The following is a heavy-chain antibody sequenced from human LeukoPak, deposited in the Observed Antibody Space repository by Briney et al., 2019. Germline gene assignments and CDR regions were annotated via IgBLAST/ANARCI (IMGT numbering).Heavy chain of an antibody. V-gene: IGHV4-59*12. CDR3: ARSVGIAVADTVDY. CDR2: IYYTGST. D-gene: IGHD6-19*01. CDR1: GGSISSYY. Sequence: SETVSLTCTVSGGSISSYYWSWIRQPPGKGLEWTGYIYYTGSTNYNPSLKSRVTISVDTSKNQFSLKLSSVTAADTAVYYCARSVGIAVADTVDYWGQGTLVTVTS. J-gene: IGHJ4*02.